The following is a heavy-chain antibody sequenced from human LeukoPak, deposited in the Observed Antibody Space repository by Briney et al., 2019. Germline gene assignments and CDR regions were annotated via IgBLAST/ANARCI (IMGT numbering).Heavy chain of an antibody. Sequence: GASVKVSCKTSGYTFIDCFIHWVRQAPGQGLEWMGRINPNSGGTEYGQKFQGRVTMTRDTSISTAYMELIRLISDDTAVYYCARDLSSTPNWEFDYWGQGTLVTVSS. CDR2: INPNSGGT. CDR1: GYTFIDCF. D-gene: IGHD7-27*01. V-gene: IGHV1-2*06. CDR3: ARDLSSTPNWEFDY. J-gene: IGHJ4*02.